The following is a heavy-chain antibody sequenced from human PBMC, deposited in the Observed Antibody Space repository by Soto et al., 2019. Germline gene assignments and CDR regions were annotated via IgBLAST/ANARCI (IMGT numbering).Heavy chain of an antibody. V-gene: IGHV3-48*01. J-gene: IGHJ4*02. CDR2: ISSSSSTI. CDR1: GFTFSSYS. D-gene: IGHD2-15*01. Sequence: GGSLRLSCAASGFTFSSYSMNWVRQAPGKGLEWVSYISSSSSTIYYADSVKGRFTISRDNAKNSLYLQMNSLRAEDTAVYYCARTLGYCSGGSCYPGGFDDWGQGTLVTVSS. CDR3: ARTLGYCSGGSCYPGGFDD.